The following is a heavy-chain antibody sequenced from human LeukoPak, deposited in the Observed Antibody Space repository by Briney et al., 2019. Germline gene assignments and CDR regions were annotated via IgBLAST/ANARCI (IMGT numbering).Heavy chain of an antibody. Sequence: SETLSLTCTVSGDSICTYYWSWIRQPPGKGLEWIGYIYYSGSTNYNPSLKSRVTISVDTSKNQFSLKLSSVTAEDTAVYYCARESGYDPQAPFDYWGQGTLVTVSS. CDR1: GDSICTYY. D-gene: IGHD5-12*01. J-gene: IGHJ4*02. CDR3: ARESGYDPQAPFDY. V-gene: IGHV4-59*08. CDR2: IYYSGST.